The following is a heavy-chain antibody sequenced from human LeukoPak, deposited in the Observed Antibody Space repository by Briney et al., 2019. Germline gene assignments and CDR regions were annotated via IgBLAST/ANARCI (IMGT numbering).Heavy chain of an antibody. J-gene: IGHJ4*02. CDR1: GDSISSHY. D-gene: IGHD5-18*01. Sequence: SETLSLTCTVSGDSISSHYWSWIRQPPGKGLEYIGYIYYSGFTNYNPSLKSRVTIALDTSKNQFSLKLRSVTTADTAVYYCARARGYSYGYTDYWGQGTLVTVSS. CDR3: ARARGYSYGYTDY. CDR2: IYYSGFT. V-gene: IGHV4-59*11.